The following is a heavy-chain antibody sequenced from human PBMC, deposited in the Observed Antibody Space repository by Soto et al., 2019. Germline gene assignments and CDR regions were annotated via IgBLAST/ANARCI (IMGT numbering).Heavy chain of an antibody. CDR1: GFTFSSYA. D-gene: IGHD6-6*01. Sequence: LRLSCAASGFTFSSYAMSWVRQAPGKGLEWVSAISGSGGSTYYADSVKGRFTISRDNSKNTLYLQMNSLRAEDTAVYYCAKALYSSSFNWFDPWGQGTLVTVSS. V-gene: IGHV3-23*01. CDR3: AKALYSSSFNWFDP. J-gene: IGHJ5*02. CDR2: ISGSGGST.